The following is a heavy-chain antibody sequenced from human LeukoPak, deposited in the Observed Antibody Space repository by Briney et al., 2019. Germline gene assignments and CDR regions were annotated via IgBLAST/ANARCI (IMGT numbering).Heavy chain of an antibody. D-gene: IGHD3-10*01. Sequence: PSETLSLTCTVSGYSISSGYYWGWIRPPPGKGLEWIGSIYHSGSTYYNPSLKSRVTISVDTSKNQFSLKLSSVTAADTAVYYCAREVWFGELLFHGMDVWGQGTTVTVSS. CDR1: GYSISSGYY. V-gene: IGHV4-38-2*02. J-gene: IGHJ6*02. CDR2: IYHSGST. CDR3: AREVWFGELLFHGMDV.